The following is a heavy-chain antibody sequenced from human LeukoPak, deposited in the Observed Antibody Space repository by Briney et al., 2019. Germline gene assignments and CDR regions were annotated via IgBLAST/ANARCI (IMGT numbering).Heavy chain of an antibody. V-gene: IGHV3-23*01. CDR2: ISGSGGTT. CDR3: AKAFRFWATNFDY. CDR1: GLTFSSYG. Sequence: GGSLRLSCAASGLTFSSYGMIWVRQAPGKGLEWVSGISGSGGTTYYADSVKGRFTISRDNSKNTLYLQMNSLRAEDTAVYYCAKAFRFWATNFDYWGQGTLVTVSS. J-gene: IGHJ4*02. D-gene: IGHD3-3*01.